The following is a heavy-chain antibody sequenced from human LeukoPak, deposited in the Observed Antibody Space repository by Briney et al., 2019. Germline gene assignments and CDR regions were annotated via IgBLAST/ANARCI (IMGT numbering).Heavy chain of an antibody. CDR2: INSDGSST. D-gene: IGHD5-12*01. V-gene: IGHV3-74*01. Sequence: PGGSLRLSCVASGFTFSSYWMHWVRQAPGKGLVWVSRINSDGSSTSYADSVKGRFTISRDNAKNTLYLQMNSLRAEDTAVYYCARDHGYSGYDWFDYWGQGTLVTVSS. J-gene: IGHJ4*02. CDR3: ARDHGYSGYDWFDY. CDR1: GFTFSSYW.